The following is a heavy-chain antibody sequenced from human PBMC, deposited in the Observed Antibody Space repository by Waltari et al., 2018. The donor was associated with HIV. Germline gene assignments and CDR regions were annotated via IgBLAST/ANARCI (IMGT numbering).Heavy chain of an antibody. CDR3: ARDSITIFGVAAGAFDI. Sequence: QVQLQESGPGLVKPSQTLSLTCTFSGGSISSGGYSWSWIRQHPGKGLEWIGYIYYSGSTYYNPSLKSRVTISVDTSKNQFSLKLSSVTAADTAVYYCARDSITIFGVAAGAFDIWGQGTMVTVSS. CDR1: GGSISSGGYS. CDR2: IYYSGST. J-gene: IGHJ3*02. D-gene: IGHD3-3*01. V-gene: IGHV4-31*03.